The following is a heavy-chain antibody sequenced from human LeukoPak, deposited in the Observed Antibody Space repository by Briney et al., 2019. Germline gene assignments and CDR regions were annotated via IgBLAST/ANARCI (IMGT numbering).Heavy chain of an antibody. CDR3: AREGYDSSGYYYLGFDY. D-gene: IGHD3-22*01. Sequence: PSETLSLTCTVSGGSISSGDYYWRWIRQPPGKGLEWIGYIYYSGSTYYNPSLKSRVTISVDTSKNQFSLKLSSVTAADTAVYYCAREGYDSSGYYYLGFDYWGQGTLVTVSS. J-gene: IGHJ4*02. CDR1: GGSISSGDYY. V-gene: IGHV4-30-4*01. CDR2: IYYSGST.